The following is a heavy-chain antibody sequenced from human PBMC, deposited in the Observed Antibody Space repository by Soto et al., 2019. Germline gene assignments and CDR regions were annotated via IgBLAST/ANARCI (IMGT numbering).Heavy chain of an antibody. CDR1: GGSFSGYY. V-gene: IGHV4-34*01. Sequence: SETLSLTCAVYGGSFSGYYWSWIRQPPGKGLEWIGEINHSGSTNYNPSLKSRVTISVDTSKNQFSLKLSSVTAADTAVYYCARAQTYSSSWYVFAYWGQGTLVTVSS. CDR2: INHSGST. J-gene: IGHJ4*02. D-gene: IGHD6-13*01. CDR3: ARAQTYSSSWYVFAY.